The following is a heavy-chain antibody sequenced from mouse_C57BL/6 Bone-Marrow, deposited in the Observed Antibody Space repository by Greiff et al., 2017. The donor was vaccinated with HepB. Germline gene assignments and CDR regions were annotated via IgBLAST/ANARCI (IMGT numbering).Heavy chain of an antibody. D-gene: IGHD2-3*01. J-gene: IGHJ2*01. CDR3: ARGGYFSFDY. Sequence: VQLQQSGPELVKPGASVKISCKASGYSFTSYYIHWVKQRPGQGLEWIGWIYPGSGNTKYNEKFKGKATLTADTSSSTAYMQLSSLTSEDSAVYYSARGGYFSFDYWGQGTTLTVSS. CDR2: IYPGSGNT. V-gene: IGHV1-66*01. CDR1: GYSFTSYY.